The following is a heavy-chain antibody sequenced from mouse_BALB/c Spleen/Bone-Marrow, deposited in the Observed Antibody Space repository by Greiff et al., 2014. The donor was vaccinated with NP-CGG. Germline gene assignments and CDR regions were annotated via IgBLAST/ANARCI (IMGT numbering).Heavy chain of an antibody. V-gene: IGHV2-6-1*01. J-gene: IGHJ4*01. Sequence: VKLMESGPGLVAPSQSLSITCTISGFSLTSYGVHWVRRPPGKGLEWLVVIWSDGSTTYNSALKSRLSISKDNSKSQVFLKMNSLQTDDTAMYYCARDGGYAMDYWGQGTSVTVSS. CDR2: IWSDGST. CDR1: GFSLTSYG. CDR3: ARDGGYAMDY.